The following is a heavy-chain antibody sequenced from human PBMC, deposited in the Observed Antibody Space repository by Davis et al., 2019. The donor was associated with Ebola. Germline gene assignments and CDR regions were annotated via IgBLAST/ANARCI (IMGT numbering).Heavy chain of an antibody. Sequence: GESLKISCAASGFTFSSYWMHWVRQAPGKGLVWVSRINSDGSSTSYADSVKGRFTISRDNSKNTLYLQMNSLRAEDMAVYYCARFLPLSSGWYYFDYWGRGTLVTVSS. V-gene: IGHV3-74*01. CDR1: GFTFSSYW. CDR2: INSDGSST. D-gene: IGHD6-19*01. J-gene: IGHJ4*02. CDR3: ARFLPLSSGWYYFDY.